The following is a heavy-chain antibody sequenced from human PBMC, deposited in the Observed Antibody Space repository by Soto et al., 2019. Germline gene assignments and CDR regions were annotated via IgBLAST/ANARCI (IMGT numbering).Heavy chain of an antibody. J-gene: IGHJ6*02. Sequence: EVQLVESGGGLVKPGGSLRLSCAASGFTFRSYNMNCVRQAPGKGLEWFSSISSSSIYIFYADYVKGRFTISRDNSKNSLYMQRQSVRAEDTAVYYWESTRIGGYNNYYYYYGMAVWVQGATVTVSS. CDR3: ESTRIGGYNNYYYYYGMAV. D-gene: IGHD5-12*01. CDR2: ISSSSIYI. CDR1: GFTFRSYN. V-gene: IGHV3-21*01.